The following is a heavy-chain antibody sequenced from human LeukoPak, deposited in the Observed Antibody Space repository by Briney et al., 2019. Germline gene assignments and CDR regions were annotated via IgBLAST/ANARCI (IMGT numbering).Heavy chain of an antibody. V-gene: IGHV3-21*01. D-gene: IGHD3-16*01. CDR3: STMVGPRFGTYYFDF. J-gene: IGHJ4*01. CDR2: ITPKSDYI. Sequence: GGSLRLSCVGSGFSFSDYALEWVRQPPGKGLEWVASITPKSDYIYYTPSVKGRFTISRDNARRSVYLQMNSLRADDTALYYCSTMVGPRFGTYYFDFWGQGVQVTVSS. CDR1: GFSFSDYA.